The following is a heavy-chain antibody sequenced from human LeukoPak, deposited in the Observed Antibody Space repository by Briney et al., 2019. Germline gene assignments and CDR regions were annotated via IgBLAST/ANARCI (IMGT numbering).Heavy chain of an antibody. CDR3: ARSGPPGWLGTGYFDY. CDR2: IKQDGTEK. CDR1: GFTFSSYW. J-gene: IGHJ4*02. D-gene: IGHD6-19*01. V-gene: IGHV3-7*01. Sequence: GGSLRLSCAASGFTFSSYWMTWVRQAPGKGLEWVANIKQDGTEKYYVDSVKGRFTISRDNAKNSLYLQMNSLRAEDTAVYYCARSGPPGWLGTGYFDYWGQGTLVTVSS.